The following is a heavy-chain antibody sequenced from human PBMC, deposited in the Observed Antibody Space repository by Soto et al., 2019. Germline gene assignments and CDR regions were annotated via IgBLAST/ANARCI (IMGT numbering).Heavy chain of an antibody. D-gene: IGHD2-2*03. CDR1: GFTFTSYW. CDR2: INSDGISR. V-gene: IGHV3-74*01. CDR3: ARDGMDIEEDY. J-gene: IGHJ4*02. Sequence: EVQLVESGGGLIQPGGSLRLSCAASGFTFTSYWMHWVRQAPGKGLVWVSRINSDGISRSYADSVKGRFTIPRDNDKNTLYLQMNSLRAEDTAVYYCARDGMDIEEDYWGQGTLVTVSS.